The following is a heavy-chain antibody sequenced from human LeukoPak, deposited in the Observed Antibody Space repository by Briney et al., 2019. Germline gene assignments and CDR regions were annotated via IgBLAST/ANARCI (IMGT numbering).Heavy chain of an antibody. CDR1: GFTFSSYS. Sequence: PGGSLRLSCAASGFTFSSYSMNWVRQAPGKGLEWVSYISSSSSTIYYADSVKGRFTISRDNAKNTLYLQMNSLRAEDTAVYYCARAVEKYYYDSSGYFDYWGQGTLVTVSS. V-gene: IGHV3-48*04. J-gene: IGHJ4*02. D-gene: IGHD3-22*01. CDR3: ARAVEKYYYDSSGYFDY. CDR2: ISSSSSTI.